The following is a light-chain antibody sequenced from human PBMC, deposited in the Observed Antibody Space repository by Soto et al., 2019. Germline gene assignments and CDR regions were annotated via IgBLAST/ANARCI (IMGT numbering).Light chain of an antibody. CDR3: QQRSNWPT. J-gene: IGKJ5*01. Sequence: EIVLTQSPATLSLSSGERATLSCRASQSVGSDLAWYQQKLGQAPRLLIYDASNRATGIPARLSGSGSGTDFTLTISSLEPEDFAVYYCQQRSNWPTFGQGTRLEIK. V-gene: IGKV3-11*01. CDR2: DAS. CDR1: QSVGSD.